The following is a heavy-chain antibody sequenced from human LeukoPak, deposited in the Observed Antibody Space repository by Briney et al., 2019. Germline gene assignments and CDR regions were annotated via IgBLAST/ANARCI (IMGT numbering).Heavy chain of an antibody. D-gene: IGHD3-3*01. CDR3: ARGVSSYYDFWSGYQVYNWFDP. CDR1: GGSLSSGSYY. CDR2: INHSGST. Sequence: PSQTLSLTCTVSGGSLSSGSYYWSWIRQPPGKGLEWLGEINHSGSTNYNPSLKSRVTISVDTSKNQFSLKLSSVAAADTAVYYCARGVSSYYDFWSGYQVYNWFDPWGQGTLVTVSS. J-gene: IGHJ5*02. V-gene: IGHV4-61*01.